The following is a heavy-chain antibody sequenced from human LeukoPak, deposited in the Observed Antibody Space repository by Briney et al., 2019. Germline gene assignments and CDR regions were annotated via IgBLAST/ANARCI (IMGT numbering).Heavy chain of an antibody. CDR3: AKFLSRNDYSNPFDY. Sequence: GGSLRLSCAASGFTFSSYAMSWVRQAPGKGLEWVSTISGSGSSTYYADSVKGRFTISRDNSKNTLYLQMNSLRAEDTAVYYCAKFLSRNDYSNPFDYWGQGSLVTVSS. V-gene: IGHV3-23*01. CDR2: ISGSGSST. D-gene: IGHD4-11*01. CDR1: GFTFSSYA. J-gene: IGHJ4*02.